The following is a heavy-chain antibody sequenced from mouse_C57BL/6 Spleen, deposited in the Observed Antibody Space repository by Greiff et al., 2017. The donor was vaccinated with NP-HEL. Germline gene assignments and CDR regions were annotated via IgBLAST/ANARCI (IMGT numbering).Heavy chain of an antibody. V-gene: IGHV1-80*01. CDR3: ARKEASDYYAMDY. Sequence: QVQLQQSGAELVKPGASVKISCKASGYAFSSYWMNWVKQRPGKGLEWIGQIYPGDGDTNYNGKFKGKATLTADKSSSTAYMQLSSLTSEDSAVYFCARKEASDYYAMDYWGQGTSVTVSS. J-gene: IGHJ4*01. D-gene: IGHD3-2*02. CDR1: GYAFSSYW. CDR2: IYPGDGDT.